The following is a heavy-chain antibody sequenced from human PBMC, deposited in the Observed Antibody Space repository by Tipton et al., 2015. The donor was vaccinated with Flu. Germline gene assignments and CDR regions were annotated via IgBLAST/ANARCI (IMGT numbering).Heavy chain of an antibody. D-gene: IGHD6-19*01. Sequence: GSLRLSCAASGFTFSRYAMSWVRQAPGKGLEWVSAIGGGGATTYLADSVKGRFTISRDNIRNTLYLQMNSLRAEDTAIYYCARVIPEFVAGLSYWGQGTLVSVSS. J-gene: IGHJ4*02. CDR2: IGGGGATT. CDR3: ARVIPEFVAGLSY. CDR1: GFTFSRYA. V-gene: IGHV3-23*01.